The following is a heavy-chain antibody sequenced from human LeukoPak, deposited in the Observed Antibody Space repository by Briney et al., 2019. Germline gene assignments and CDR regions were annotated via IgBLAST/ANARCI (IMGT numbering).Heavy chain of an antibody. CDR1: GYTFTGYY. J-gene: IGHJ6*03. D-gene: IGHD2-2*01. V-gene: IGHV1-2*02. CDR3: ATVECSSTSCPPFGYYYYMDV. Sequence: VASVKVSCKASGYTFTGYYLHWVRQAPGQGLEWMGWISPNSGGTNYAQKFQGRVTMTRDTSISTAYMELSRLRSDDTAVYYCATVECSSTSCPPFGYYYYMDVWGKGTTVTVSS. CDR2: ISPNSGGT.